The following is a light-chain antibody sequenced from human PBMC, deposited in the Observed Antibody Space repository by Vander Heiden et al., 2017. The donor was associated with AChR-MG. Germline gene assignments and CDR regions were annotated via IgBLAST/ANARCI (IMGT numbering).Light chain of an antibody. V-gene: IGKV1-5*01. Sequence: DIQMTQSPSTLSASLGDRVTITCRASQSLKRWLAWYQQKPGNPPRLLIYDASNLESGVPSRFSGSGSGTEFTLTISSLQPDDFATYYCQHENQYPYKFGQRTKLEIK. CDR2: DAS. CDR3: QHENQYPYK. J-gene: IGKJ2*01. CDR1: QSLKRW.